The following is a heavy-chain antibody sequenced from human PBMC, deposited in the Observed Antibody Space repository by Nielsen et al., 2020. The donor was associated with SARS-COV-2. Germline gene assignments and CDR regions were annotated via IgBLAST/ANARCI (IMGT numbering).Heavy chain of an antibody. Sequence: ASVKVSCKASGYTFTNYAMNWVRQAPGQGLEWMGWINTNTGHPMYAQGFTGRFVFSLDTSVSTAYLQITSLKAEDTAVYYCASGSNGYDTSGFDYWGQGTLATVSS. CDR2: INTNTGHP. J-gene: IGHJ4*02. CDR1: GYTFTNYA. V-gene: IGHV7-4-1*02. CDR3: ASGSNGYDTSGFDY. D-gene: IGHD3-22*01.